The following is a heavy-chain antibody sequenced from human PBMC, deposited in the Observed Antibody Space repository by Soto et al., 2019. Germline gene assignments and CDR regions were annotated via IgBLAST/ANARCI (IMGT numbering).Heavy chain of an antibody. D-gene: IGHD5-18*01. Sequence: ASVKVSCTVSGYTLTELSMRWVRQAPGKGLEWMGGFDPEDGETIYAQKFQGRVTMTEDTSTDTAYMELSSLRSEDTAVYYCATTYSYGPRINWFDPWGQGTLVTVSS. V-gene: IGHV1-24*01. CDR2: FDPEDGET. CDR3: ATTYSYGPRINWFDP. J-gene: IGHJ5*02. CDR1: GYTLTELS.